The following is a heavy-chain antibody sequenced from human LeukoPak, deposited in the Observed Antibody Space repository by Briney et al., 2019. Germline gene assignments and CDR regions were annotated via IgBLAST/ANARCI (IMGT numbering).Heavy chain of an antibody. CDR3: ARDLGIAVAENWFDP. CDR1: GFTFSSYG. D-gene: IGHD6-19*01. CDR2: INSDGSST. V-gene: IGHV3-74*01. J-gene: IGHJ5*02. Sequence: PGGSLRLSCAASGFTFSSYGMHWVRQAPGKGLVWVSRINSDGSSTSYADSVKGRFTISRDNAKNTLYLQMNSLRAEDTAVYYCARDLGIAVAENWFDPWGQGTLVTVSS.